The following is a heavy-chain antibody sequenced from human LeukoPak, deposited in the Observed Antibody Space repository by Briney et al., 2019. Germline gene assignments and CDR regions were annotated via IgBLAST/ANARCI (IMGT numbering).Heavy chain of an antibody. D-gene: IGHD3-10*01. CDR3: ARPFTWPGAFDI. Sequence: PSETLSLTCTVSGGSISSYYWNWIRQPPGKGLEWIGYIYYTGSTNYNPSLKSRVTISVDTSKNQFSLKLSSVTAADTAVYYCARPFTWPGAFDIWGQGTMVTVSS. CDR2: IYYTGST. J-gene: IGHJ3*02. V-gene: IGHV4-59*08. CDR1: GGSISSYY.